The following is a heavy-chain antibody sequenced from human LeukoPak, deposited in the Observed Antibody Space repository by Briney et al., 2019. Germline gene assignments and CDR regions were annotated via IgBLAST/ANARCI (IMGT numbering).Heavy chain of an antibody. D-gene: IGHD5-18*01. CDR1: GGSISSSSYY. Sequence: PSETLSLTCIVSGGSISSSSYYWGWIRQPPGKGLEWIGSIYYSGSTYYNPSLKGRVTISVDTSKNQFSLKLSSVTAADTAVYYCARGQLWIDYWGQGTLVTVSS. J-gene: IGHJ4*02. CDR2: IYYSGST. V-gene: IGHV4-39*01. CDR3: ARGQLWIDY.